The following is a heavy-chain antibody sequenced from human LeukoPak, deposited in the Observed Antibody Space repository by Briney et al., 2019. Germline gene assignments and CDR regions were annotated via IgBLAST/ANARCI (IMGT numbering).Heavy chain of an antibody. J-gene: IGHJ4*02. CDR1: GFTFSNCW. CDR3: ARRYFDY. CDR2: IKQDGSEK. Sequence: GGSLRLSRAASGFTFSNCWMTWVRRTPGKGLEWVANIKQDGSEKYYVDSVKGRFTISRDNAKNTLYLQMNSLRAEDTAVYYCARRYFDYWGQGTLVTVSS. V-gene: IGHV3-7*03.